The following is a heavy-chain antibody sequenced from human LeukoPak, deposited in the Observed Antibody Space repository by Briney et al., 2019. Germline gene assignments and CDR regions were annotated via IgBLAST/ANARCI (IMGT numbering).Heavy chain of an antibody. J-gene: IGHJ4*02. CDR2: ISSSSSYI. Sequence: GSLRLSCAASGFTFSSYSMNWVRQAPGKGLEWVSSISSSSSYIYYADSVKGRFTISRDNAKNSLYLQMNSLRAEDTAVYYCAKDLLGDGYNSVWGQGTLVTVSS. CDR1: GFTFSSYS. CDR3: AKDLLGDGYNSV. V-gene: IGHV3-21*01. D-gene: IGHD5-24*01.